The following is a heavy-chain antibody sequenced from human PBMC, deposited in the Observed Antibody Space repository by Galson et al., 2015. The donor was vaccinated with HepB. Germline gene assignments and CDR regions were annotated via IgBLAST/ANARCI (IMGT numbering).Heavy chain of an antibody. D-gene: IGHD6-19*01. V-gene: IGHV3-11*01. J-gene: IGHJ5*02. CDR1: GFTFSDYY. CDR3: AKKISSGWYGGWFDP. Sequence: SLRLSCAASGFTFSDYYMSRIRQAPGKGLEWVSYISSSGSTIYYADSVKGRFTISRDNAKNSLYLQMNSLRAEDTAVYYCAKKISSGWYGGWFDPWGQGTLVTVSS. CDR2: ISSSGSTI.